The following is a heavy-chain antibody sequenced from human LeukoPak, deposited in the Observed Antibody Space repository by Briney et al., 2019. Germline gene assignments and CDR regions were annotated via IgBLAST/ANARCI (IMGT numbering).Heavy chain of an antibody. CDR3: ARVSGGSGWYYFDY. CDR1: GFTLSSYS. CDR2: ISSSSSYI. V-gene: IGHV3-21*01. J-gene: IGHJ4*02. D-gene: IGHD6-19*01. Sequence: PGGSLRLSCAASGFTLSSYSMNWVRQAPGKGLEWVSSISSSSSYIYYADSVKGRFTISRDNAKNSLYLQMNSLRAEDTAVYYCARVSGGSGWYYFDYWGQGTLVTVSS.